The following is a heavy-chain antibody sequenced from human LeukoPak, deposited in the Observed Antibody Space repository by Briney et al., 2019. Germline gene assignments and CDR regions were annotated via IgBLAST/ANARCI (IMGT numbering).Heavy chain of an antibody. J-gene: IGHJ4*02. Sequence: SETLSLTCTVSGYSISSGYYWGWIRQPPGQGLEWIGSIYYSGSTYYNPSLKSRVTISVDTSTNQFSLKLSSVTAADTAVYYCARDPDIVVVPAAGWGQGTLVTVSS. CDR3: ARDPDIVVVPAAG. CDR1: GYSISSGYY. CDR2: IYYSGST. D-gene: IGHD2-2*01. V-gene: IGHV4-38-2*02.